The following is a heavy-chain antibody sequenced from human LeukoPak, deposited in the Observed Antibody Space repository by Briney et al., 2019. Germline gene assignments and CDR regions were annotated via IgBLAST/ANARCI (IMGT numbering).Heavy chain of an antibody. D-gene: IGHD1-7*01. J-gene: IGHJ4*02. CDR1: GGSISSYY. CDR2: IYYSGST. V-gene: IGHV4-59*01. CDR3: ARAYNWNYNDYFDY. Sequence: SETLSLTCTVSGGSISSYYWSWIRQPPGKGLEWIGYIYYSGSTNYNPSLKSRVTISVDPSKNQFSLKLSSVTAADTAVYNCARAYNWNYNDYFDYWGQGTLVTVSS.